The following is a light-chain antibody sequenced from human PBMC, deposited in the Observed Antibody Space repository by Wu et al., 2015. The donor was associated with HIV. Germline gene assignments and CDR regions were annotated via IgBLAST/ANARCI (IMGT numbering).Light chain of an antibody. CDR3: QQYGSSTWT. CDR1: QSVSSSY. J-gene: IGKJ1*01. CDR2: SAS. Sequence: EIVLTQSPGILSLSPGERATLSCRASQSVSSSYLVWYQQKPGQAPRLLMYSASSRATGIPDRFSASGSGTEFTLTINRLEPEDFAVYYCQQYGSSTWTFGQGTKVEI. V-gene: IGKV3-20*01.